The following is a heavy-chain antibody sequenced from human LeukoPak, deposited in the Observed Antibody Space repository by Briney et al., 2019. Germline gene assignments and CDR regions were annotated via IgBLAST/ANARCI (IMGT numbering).Heavy chain of an antibody. CDR1: GVTFSSYG. J-gene: IGHJ6*03. V-gene: IGHV3-30*02. CDR3: AKDSNYYYYMDV. Sequence: AGTLRLSCAAPGVTFSSYGMHWVRQAPGKGLEWVAFIRYDGSNKYYADSVKGRFTISRDNSKNTLYLQMNSLRAEDTAVYYCAKDSNYYYYMDVWGKGTTVTVSS. CDR2: IRYDGSNK.